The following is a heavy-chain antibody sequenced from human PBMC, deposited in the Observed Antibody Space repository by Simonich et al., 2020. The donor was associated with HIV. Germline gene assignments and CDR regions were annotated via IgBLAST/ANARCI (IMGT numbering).Heavy chain of an antibody. V-gene: IGHV4-34*01. CDR2: INHSAST. D-gene: IGHD4-17*01. CDR1: GGSFSGYY. CDR3: ARRHPTTVTTPYFDY. Sequence: QVQLQQWGAGLLKPSETLSLTCAVYGGSFSGYYWSWIRQPPGKGLEWIAEINHSASTNYNPSLKSRVTISVDTSKNQFSLKLSSVTAADTAVYYCARRHPTTVTTPYFDYWGQGTLVTVSS. J-gene: IGHJ4*02.